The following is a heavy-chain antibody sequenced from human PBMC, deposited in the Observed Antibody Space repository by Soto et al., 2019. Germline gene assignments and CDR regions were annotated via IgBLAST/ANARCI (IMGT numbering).Heavy chain of an antibody. CDR3: ARDHGGDYGLNDC. J-gene: IGHJ4*02. D-gene: IGHD4-17*01. CDR2: ISGSSVNI. V-gene: IGHV3-48*02. CDR1: GFTFSTYS. Sequence: EVQLVESGGGLVQPGGSLRLSCAGSGFTFSTYSMQWVRQAPGKGLEWISYISGSSVNIYYADSVKDRFTISRDNAKNSLYLQMNSLRHEDTAMYYCARDHGGDYGLNDCWGQGTLVTVSS.